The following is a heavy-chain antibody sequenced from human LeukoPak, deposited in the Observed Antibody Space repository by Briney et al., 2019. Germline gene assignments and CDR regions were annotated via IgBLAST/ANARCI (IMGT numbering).Heavy chain of an antibody. Sequence: SETLSLTCTVSGASVNSYSWGWIRQPAGRPLEWIGRFYTSGSNDYNPSLRSRVTMSVDTSRNQQFSLKLSSVTAADTAVYYCVRPDSGGGAFDIWGQGTMVIVSS. J-gene: IGHJ3*02. CDR3: VRPDSGGGAFDI. V-gene: IGHV4-4*07. CDR2: FYTSGSN. D-gene: IGHD6-19*01. CDR1: GASVNSYS.